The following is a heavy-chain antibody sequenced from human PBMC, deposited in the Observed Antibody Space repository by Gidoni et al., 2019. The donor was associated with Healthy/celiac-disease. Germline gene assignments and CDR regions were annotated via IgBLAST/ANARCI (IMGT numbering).Heavy chain of an antibody. Sequence: QVQLQASGPGLVKPSQTLSLTCTVSGGSISSGGYYWSWIRQHPGKGLEWIGYIDYSGSTYYNPSLKSRVTISVDTSKNQFSLKLSSVTAADTAVYYCARAHLPGGAFDIWGQGTMVTVSS. V-gene: IGHV4-31*03. CDR3: ARAHLPGGAFDI. D-gene: IGHD3-10*01. CDR2: IDYSGST. J-gene: IGHJ3*02. CDR1: GGSISSGGYY.